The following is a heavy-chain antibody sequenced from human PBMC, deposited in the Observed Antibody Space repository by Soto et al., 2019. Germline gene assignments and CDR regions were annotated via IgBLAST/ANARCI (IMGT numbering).Heavy chain of an antibody. CDR1: GLTFGSRA. V-gene: IGHV3-23*01. Sequence: PGGSLRLSCVASGLTFGSRAMSWVRQAPGEGLQWVATITDNGGDAKYADSVRGRFVISRVNSKKTLYLQMTSLTAEDSAMYFCARGSTESYPGSRIFDFWGRGTLVTV. D-gene: IGHD3-10*01. CDR3: ARGSTESYPGSRIFDF. J-gene: IGHJ4*02. CDR2: ITDNGGDA.